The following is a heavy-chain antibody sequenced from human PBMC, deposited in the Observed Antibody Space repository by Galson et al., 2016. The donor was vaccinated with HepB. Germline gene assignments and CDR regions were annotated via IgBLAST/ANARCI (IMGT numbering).Heavy chain of an antibody. D-gene: IGHD3-22*01. CDR1: GFTFSSYG. Sequence: SLRLSCAASGFTFSSYGMHWVRQAPGKGLEWVAVTAYDGSNKYYADSGKGRFTISRDNSKNTLYLQMNSLRPEDTAVYFCAKAGYHGADAYYYYFDYWGQGTMVPVAS. J-gene: IGHJ4*03. CDR3: AKAGYHGADAYYYYFDY. V-gene: IGHV3-30*18. CDR2: TAYDGSNK.